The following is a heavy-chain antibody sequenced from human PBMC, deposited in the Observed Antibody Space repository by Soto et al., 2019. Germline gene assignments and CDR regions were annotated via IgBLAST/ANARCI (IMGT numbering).Heavy chain of an antibody. V-gene: IGHV4-34*01. J-gene: IGHJ4*02. CDR3: ARGMAPYSGYRNATFDY. CDR1: GGSFSGYY. D-gene: IGHD5-12*01. Sequence: PSETLSLTCAVYGGSFSGYYWSWIRQPPGKGLEWIGEINHSGSTNYNPSLKSRVTISVDTSKNQFFLKLSSVTAADTAVYYCARGMAPYSGYRNATFDYWGQGTLVTVSS. CDR2: INHSGST.